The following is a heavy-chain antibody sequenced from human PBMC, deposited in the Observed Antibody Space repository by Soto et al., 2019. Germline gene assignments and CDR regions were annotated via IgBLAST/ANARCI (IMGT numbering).Heavy chain of an antibody. J-gene: IGHJ4*02. CDR3: ATESGSTYGYFDH. D-gene: IGHD5-18*01. CDR2: IYFTGNT. Sequence: SETLSLTCSASGGSITSSSHFWGWVRQPPGKGLEWIGTIYFTGNTYYTPSLKSRLTMSIDTSKNEFSLRLNSVTAADTAVYFCATESGSTYGYFDHWGQGTQVTVSS. V-gene: IGHV4-39*03. CDR1: GGSITSSSHF.